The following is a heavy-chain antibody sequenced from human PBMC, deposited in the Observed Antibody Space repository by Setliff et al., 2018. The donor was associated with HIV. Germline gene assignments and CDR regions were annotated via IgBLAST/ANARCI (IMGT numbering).Heavy chain of an antibody. J-gene: IGHJ6*02. D-gene: IGHD1-26*01. V-gene: IGHV3-30*02. CDR3: AKDLSGGSYYYYYGMDV. CDR2: IRYDGSNK. CDR1: GFTFNNHG. Sequence: PGGSLRLSCAASGFTFNNHGMHWVRQAPGKGLEWVAFIRYDGSNKYYADSVKGRFTISRDNSKNTLYLQMNSLRAEDTAVYYCAKDLSGGSYYYYYGMDVWGQGTTVTVS.